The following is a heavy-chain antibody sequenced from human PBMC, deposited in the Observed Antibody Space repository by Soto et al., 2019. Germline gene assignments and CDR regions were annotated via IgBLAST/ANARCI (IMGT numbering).Heavy chain of an antibody. J-gene: IGHJ4*02. CDR3: ASRDPGTSVDY. D-gene: IGHD1-7*01. CDR1: GDSFTSNNG. V-gene: IGHV4-4*02. Sequence: MSLTCAVSGDSFTSNNGWTWVRQPPGQGLEWIGEIYRTGSTNYNPSLKSRVTISLDKSENQFSLKVTSLAAADTAVYYCASRDPGTSVDYWGQGTLVNVSS. CDR2: IYRTGST.